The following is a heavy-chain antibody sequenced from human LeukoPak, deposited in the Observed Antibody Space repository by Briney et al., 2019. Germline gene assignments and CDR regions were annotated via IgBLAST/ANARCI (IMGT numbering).Heavy chain of an antibody. J-gene: IGHJ3*02. CDR2: IYYSGST. CDR1: GFTFSNAW. CDR3: ARGESGDYHDALNI. D-gene: IGHD4-17*01. Sequence: GSLRLSCAASGFTFSNAWMSWVRQAPGKGLEWIGYIYYSGSTYYNPSLKSRVSISVDTSKNQFSLKLSSVTAADTAVYYCARGESGDYHDALNIWGQGTMITVSS. V-gene: IGHV4-59*12.